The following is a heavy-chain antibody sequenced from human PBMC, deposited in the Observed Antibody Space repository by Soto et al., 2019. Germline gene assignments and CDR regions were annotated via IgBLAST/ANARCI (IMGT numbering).Heavy chain of an antibody. CDR3: ARIYCSSIRCSSHFDY. CDR2: IYYSGST. V-gene: IGHV4-59*08. D-gene: IGHD2-2*01. Sequence: SETLSLTCTVSGGAISGYYWSWIRQPPGKGLEWIGYIYYSGSTNYNPSLKSRVTISVDTSKNQFSLKLSSVTAADTAVYFCARIYCSSIRCSSHFDYWGQGTLVTSPQ. J-gene: IGHJ4*02. CDR1: GGAISGYY.